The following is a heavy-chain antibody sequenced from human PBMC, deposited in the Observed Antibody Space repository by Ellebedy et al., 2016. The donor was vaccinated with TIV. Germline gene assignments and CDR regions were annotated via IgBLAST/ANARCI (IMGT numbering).Heavy chain of an antibody. D-gene: IGHD2-2*01. CDR3: ARGGSTSCYG. V-gene: IGHV3-11*04. J-gene: IGHJ4*02. CDR1: GFTFSDYF. CDR2: ISDSGDST. Sequence: GGSLRLSCAASGFTFSDYFMSWVRQAPGKGLEWISGISDSGDSTYYADSVKGRFTISRDNAKNSLYLQMNSLRAEDTAVYYCARGGSTSCYGWGQGTLVTVSS.